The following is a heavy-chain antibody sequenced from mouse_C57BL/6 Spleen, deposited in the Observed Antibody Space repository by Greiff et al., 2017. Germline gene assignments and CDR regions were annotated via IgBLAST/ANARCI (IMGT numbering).Heavy chain of an antibody. D-gene: IGHD2-13*01. V-gene: IGHV1-55*01. J-gene: IGHJ3*01. CDR3: AREGRDYLAWFSY. CDR1: GYTFTSYW. Sequence: VQLQQPGAELVKPGASVKMSCKASGYTFTSYWITWVKQRPGQGLEWIGDIYPGSGSTNYNEKFKSKATLTVDTSSSTAYMQLSSLTSEHSAVSFRAREGRDYLAWFSYTGHEGLVTVSA. CDR2: IYPGSGST.